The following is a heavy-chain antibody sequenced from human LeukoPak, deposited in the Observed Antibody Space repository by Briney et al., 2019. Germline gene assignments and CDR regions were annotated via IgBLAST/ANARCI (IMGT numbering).Heavy chain of an antibody. V-gene: IGHV3-23*01. CDR2: ISGGGSSP. Sequence: GGSLRLSCAASGFTFSSYAMSWVRQAPGKGLEWVSAISGGGSSPYYADSVKGRFTISRDNSKNTLYLQMNSLRAEDTAIYYCAKDRGPERIFDYWGQGTPVTVSS. D-gene: IGHD1-14*01. J-gene: IGHJ4*02. CDR3: AKDRGPERIFDY. CDR1: GFTFSSYA.